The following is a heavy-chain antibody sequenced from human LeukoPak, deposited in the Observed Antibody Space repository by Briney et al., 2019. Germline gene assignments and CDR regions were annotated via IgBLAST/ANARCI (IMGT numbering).Heavy chain of an antibody. V-gene: IGHV1-18*01. CDR1: GYTFTSYG. CDR2: ISAYNGNT. CDR3: ARAPSSSFSNYFDY. J-gene: IGHJ4*02. D-gene: IGHD6-13*01. Sequence: ASVKVSCKASGYTFTSYGISWVRQAPGQGLEWMGWISAYNGNTNYAQKLQGRVTMTTDTSTSTAYMELRSLRSDDTAVYYCARAPSSSFSNYFDYWGQGTLVTVSS.